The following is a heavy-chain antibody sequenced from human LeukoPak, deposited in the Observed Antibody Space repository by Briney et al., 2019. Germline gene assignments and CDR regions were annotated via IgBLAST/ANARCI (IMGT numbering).Heavy chain of an antibody. CDR3: ARSGWPYYFDY. CDR1: GFSLSSYW. V-gene: IGHV3-74*01. D-gene: IGHD6-25*01. CDR2: LHSDGSSR. J-gene: IGHJ4*02. Sequence: TGRSLSLSCAAPGFSLSSYWMHWVRHAPRKGLGWVSRLHSDGSSRSYADSVRGRFTISRDNARNTLYLQMNTLRAEDTAVYYCARSGWPYYFDYWGQGTLVTVSS.